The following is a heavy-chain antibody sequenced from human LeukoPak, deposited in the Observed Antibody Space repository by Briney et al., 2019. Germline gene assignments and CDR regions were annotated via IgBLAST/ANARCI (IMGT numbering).Heavy chain of an antibody. CDR1: GFTFSNYD. CDR3: ARGADAAYDY. Sequence: GGSLRLSCAASGFTFSNYDMHWVRQTIGKGLEWVSIIGFAGDTYYPGSVRGRFTISRENAKNSLYLQMNSLRVQDTGLYFCARGADAAYDYWGQGNLGTVSS. D-gene: IGHD1-26*01. V-gene: IGHV3-13*04. J-gene: IGHJ4*02. CDR2: IGFAGDT.